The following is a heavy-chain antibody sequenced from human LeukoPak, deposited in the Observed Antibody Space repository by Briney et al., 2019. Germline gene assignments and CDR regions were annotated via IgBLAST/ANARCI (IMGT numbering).Heavy chain of an antibody. D-gene: IGHD1-26*01. V-gene: IGHV3-21*01. J-gene: IGHJ6*03. CDR1: GFTFSSDA. CDR2: ISSSSSYI. CDR3: ARGGGSYGIYYYYMDV. Sequence: GGSLRLSCAASGFTFSSDAMSWVRQAPGKGLEWVSSISSSSSYIYYADSVKGRFTISRDNAKNSLYLQMNSLRAEDTAVYYCARGGGSYGIYYYYMDVWGKGTTVTISS.